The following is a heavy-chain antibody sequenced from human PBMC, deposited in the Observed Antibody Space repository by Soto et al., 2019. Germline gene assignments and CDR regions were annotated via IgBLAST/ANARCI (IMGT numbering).Heavy chain of an antibody. CDR3: ARALDARRVAAAGLDY. J-gene: IGHJ4*02. D-gene: IGHD6-13*01. CDR1: GFTFSSYA. CDR2: ISYDGSNK. V-gene: IGHV3-30-3*01. Sequence: GGSLRLSCAASGFTFSSYAMHWVRQAPGKGLEWVAVISYDGSNKYYADSVKGRFTISSDNSKNTLYLQMNSLRAEDTAVYYCARALDARRVAAAGLDYWGQGTLVTVS.